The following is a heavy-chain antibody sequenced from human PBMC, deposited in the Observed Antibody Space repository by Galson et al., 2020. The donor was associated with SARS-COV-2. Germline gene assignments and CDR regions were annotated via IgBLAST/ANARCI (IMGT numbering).Heavy chain of an antibody. CDR1: GFTVSRNY. CDR3: ARPPLGTAYYNGLTEY. Sequence: GESLKISCAVSGFTVSRNYMNWVRQAPGKGLEWVSVIYAGGHTVYADSVKGRFTISRDNSNNTVYLQMNRLRVEDTAVYYCARPPLGTAYYNGLTEYWGQGTLVTVSS. D-gene: IGHD3-9*01. CDR2: IYAGGHT. V-gene: IGHV3-66*04. J-gene: IGHJ4*02.